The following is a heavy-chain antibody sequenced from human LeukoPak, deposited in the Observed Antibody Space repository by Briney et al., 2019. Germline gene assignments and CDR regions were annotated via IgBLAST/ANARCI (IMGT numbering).Heavy chain of an antibody. CDR1: GGSMSGYY. D-gene: IGHD2-15*01. J-gene: IGHJ4*02. CDR3: ARDRRAAYHRDYFDD. Sequence: SETLSLTCSVSGGSMSGYYWSWIRQFAGKGLEWIGRIYSSESINYSPSLKSRVTMSIDMSKNRFYLSLTSVTAADTALYYCARDRRAAYHRDYFDDWGQGALVTVSS. V-gene: IGHV4-4*07. CDR2: IYSSESI.